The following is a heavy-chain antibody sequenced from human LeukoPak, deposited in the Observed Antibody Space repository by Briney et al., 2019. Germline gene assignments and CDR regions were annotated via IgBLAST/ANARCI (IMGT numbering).Heavy chain of an antibody. J-gene: IGHJ3*02. D-gene: IGHD1-26*01. Sequence: ASVKVSCKASGGTFSSYAISWVRQAPGQGLEWMGRINPNSGGANYAQKFQGRVTMTRDTSISTAYMELSRLRSDDTAVYYCARAGVREVIWGQGTMVTVSS. CDR1: GGTFSSYA. CDR2: INPNSGGA. V-gene: IGHV1-2*06. CDR3: ARAGVREVI.